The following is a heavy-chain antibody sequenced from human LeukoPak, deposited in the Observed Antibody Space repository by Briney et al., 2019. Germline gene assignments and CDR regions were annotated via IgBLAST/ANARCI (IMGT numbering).Heavy chain of an antibody. CDR1: GFNLGSYG. CDR3: AKGSSGYSSDH. CDR2: ISNDGGGT. V-gene: IGHV3-23*01. Sequence: GGSLRLSCAASGFNLGSYGMSWVRQAPGKGLEWVSSISNDGGGTFSADSVRGRFTISRDNSKNTLFLQMDSLRAEDTALYFCAKGSSGYSSDHWGQGSLVTVSS. D-gene: IGHD3-22*01. J-gene: IGHJ4*02.